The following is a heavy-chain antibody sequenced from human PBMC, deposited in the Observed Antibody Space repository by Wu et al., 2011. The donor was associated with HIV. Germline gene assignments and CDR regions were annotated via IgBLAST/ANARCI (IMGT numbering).Heavy chain of an antibody. D-gene: IGHD1-26*01. CDR1: GYTFTGNY. CDR3: ARDLGGADFDY. J-gene: IGHJ4*02. Sequence: QVQLVQSGAEVKKPGASVKVSCKAFGYTFTGNYMHWVRQAPGQGLEWMGWINANSGGTKYAQKFQGRVTMTRDTSISTAYMELSRLRSEDTAVYYCARDLGGADFDYWGQGTLVTVSS. V-gene: IGHV1-2*02. CDR2: INANSGGT.